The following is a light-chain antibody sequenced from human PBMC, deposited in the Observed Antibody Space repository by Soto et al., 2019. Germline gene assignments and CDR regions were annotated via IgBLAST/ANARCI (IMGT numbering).Light chain of an antibody. CDR3: QQYGNHPHT. CDR1: QSVRSW. V-gene: IGKV1-5*01. Sequence: SQMTESPPTLSASVEDRVTITCRASQSVRSWLARYEQKPGRAPRFLIYDASSLESGVPSRFSGSGSGTDFTLTISNLQPDDFATYYCQQYGNHPHTFGGGTKVDIK. CDR2: DAS. J-gene: IGKJ4*01.